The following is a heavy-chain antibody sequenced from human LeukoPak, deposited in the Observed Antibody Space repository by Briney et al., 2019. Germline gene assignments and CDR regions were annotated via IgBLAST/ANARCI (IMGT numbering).Heavy chain of an antibody. V-gene: IGHV3-48*04. CDR3: SKDLTSDFGGDFDP. CDR1: GFTFSTYS. D-gene: IGHD3-10*01. Sequence: PGGSLRLSCAASGFTFSTYSMNWVRQAPGKGLEFVSYISRSSNSISYADSVKGRFTISRDNAKNSLYLQMNSLRAEDTAVYYCSKDLTSDFGGDFDPWGQGTLVTVSS. CDR2: ISRSSNSI. J-gene: IGHJ5*02.